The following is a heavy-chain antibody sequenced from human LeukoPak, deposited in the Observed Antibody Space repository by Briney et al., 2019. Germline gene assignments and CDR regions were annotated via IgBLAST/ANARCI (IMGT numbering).Heavy chain of an antibody. CDR2: INSNSVGS. D-gene: IGHD2/OR15-2a*01. CDR1: GYTFTAYY. V-gene: IGHV1-2*02. Sequence: GASVKVSCKASGYTFTAYYMHWVRQAPGQGLEWMGWINSNSVGSNYAQKVQGRVTKTRDTSIRTVYVDVSRLRCDDTAVYYCARERDIRGCTFCDKWGQRTRVTVSS. J-gene: IGHJ4*02. CDR3: ARERDIRGCTFCDK.